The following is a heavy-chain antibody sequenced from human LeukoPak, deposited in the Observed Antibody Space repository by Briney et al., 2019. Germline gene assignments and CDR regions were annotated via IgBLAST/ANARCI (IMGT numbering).Heavy chain of an antibody. CDR3: ARTSWIVGATFDY. CDR2: IYHSGST. CDR1: GGSISSGGYY. J-gene: IGHJ4*02. D-gene: IGHD1-26*01. Sequence: SQTLSLTCTVSGGSISSGGYYWSWIRQPPGKGLEWIGYIYHSGSTYYNPSLKSRVTISVDRSKNQFSLKLSSVTAADTAVYYCARTSWIVGATFDYWGQGTLVTVSS. V-gene: IGHV4-30-2*02.